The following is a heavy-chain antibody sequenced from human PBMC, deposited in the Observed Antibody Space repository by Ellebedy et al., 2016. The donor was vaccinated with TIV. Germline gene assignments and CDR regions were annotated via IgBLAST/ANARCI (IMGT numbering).Heavy chain of an antibody. CDR1: GFTFSNYG. D-gene: IGHD3-10*01. J-gene: IGHJ4*02. Sequence: PGGSLRLSCAASGFTFSNYGMNWVRQAPGKGLEWVSSITPTTNYIKYADSVRCRFTIPRDNAKKSLYLQMNSLRAEDTAVDYCARRRIRLVRGVISPRPFDYWGQGTLVTVSS. CDR3: ARRRIRLVRGVISPRPFDY. V-gene: IGHV3-21*01. CDR2: ITPTTNYI.